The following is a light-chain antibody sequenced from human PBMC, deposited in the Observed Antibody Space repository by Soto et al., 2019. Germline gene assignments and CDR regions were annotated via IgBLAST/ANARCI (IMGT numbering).Light chain of an antibody. J-gene: IGKJ2*01. CDR3: QQNDNLPYT. CDR1: QDISNY. CDR2: DAS. V-gene: IGKV1-33*01. Sequence: DMQMTQSPSSPSASVGDRITITCQASQDISNYLNWYQQKLGKAPQLLIYDASNLETGVPSRFSGSGSGTNFSFTISSLQPEDIATYYCQQNDNLPYTFGQGTKVDIK.